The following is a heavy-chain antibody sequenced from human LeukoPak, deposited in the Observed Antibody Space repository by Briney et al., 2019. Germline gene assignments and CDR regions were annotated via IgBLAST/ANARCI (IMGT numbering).Heavy chain of an antibody. CDR3: ARIAIYYDSREFDY. D-gene: IGHD3-22*01. J-gene: IGHJ4*02. V-gene: IGHV3-30*02. CDR1: GFTFSSYG. CDR2: IRYDGSNK. Sequence: GGSLRLSCAASGFTFSSYGMHWVRQAPGKGLEWVAFIRYDGSNKYYADSVKGRFTISRDNAKNSLYLQMNSLRAEDTAVYYCARIAIYYDSREFDYWGQGTLVTVSS.